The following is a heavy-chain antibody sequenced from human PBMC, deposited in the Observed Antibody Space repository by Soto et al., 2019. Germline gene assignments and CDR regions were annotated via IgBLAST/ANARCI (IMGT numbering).Heavy chain of an antibody. Sequence: SVKVSCKASGFTFTTSAMQWVRQARGQRLEWIGWIVVGSGNTNYAQKFQERVTITRDMSTSTTYMELSSLRSEDTAVFYCAASGSNYDYIWGNYPTGPFDYWGQGTLVTVSS. J-gene: IGHJ4*02. CDR3: AASGSNYDYIWGNYPTGPFDY. D-gene: IGHD3-16*02. CDR2: IVVGSGNT. CDR1: GFTFTTSA. V-gene: IGHV1-58*02.